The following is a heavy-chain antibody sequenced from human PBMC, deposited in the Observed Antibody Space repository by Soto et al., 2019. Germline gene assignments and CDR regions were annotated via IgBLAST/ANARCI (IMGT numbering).Heavy chain of an antibody. CDR3: AKAGGAAGTVDYFDY. CDR2: ISGSAGST. Sequence: GSLRLSCAASGFTFNNYAINWVRQSPGKGLEWVSVISGSAGSTYYADSVKGRFTITRDNSKNTLYLQMSSLRAEDTAVYYCAKAGGAAGTVDYFDYWGQGTLVTAPQ. J-gene: IGHJ4*02. CDR1: GFTFNNYA. V-gene: IGHV3-23*01. D-gene: IGHD6-13*01.